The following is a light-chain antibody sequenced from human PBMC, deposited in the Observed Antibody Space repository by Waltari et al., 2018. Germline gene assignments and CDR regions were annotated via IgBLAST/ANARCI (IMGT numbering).Light chain of an antibody. CDR1: NIGSKS. CDR2: DDS. Sequence: SYVLTQPPSVSVAPGQTARITCGGNNIGSKSVHWYQQKPGQDPVLVVYDDSDRPSGLPERFSGSDSGNTATLTISRVEAGDEADYYFQVWDSSSDHPVVFGGGTKLTVL. CDR3: QVWDSSSDHPVV. V-gene: IGLV3-21*02. J-gene: IGLJ2*01.